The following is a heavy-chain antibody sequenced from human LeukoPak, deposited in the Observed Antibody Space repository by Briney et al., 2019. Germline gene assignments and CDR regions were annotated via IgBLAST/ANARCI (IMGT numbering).Heavy chain of an antibody. CDR3: ARGAAAAGTLDLDY. CDR2: IYTSGST. V-gene: IGHV4-4*07. J-gene: IGHJ4*02. Sequence: SETLSLTCTVSGGSISSYYWNWIRQPAGKGLEWIGRIYTSGSTNYNPSLESRVTISVDTSKNQFSLKLSSVTAADTAVYYCARGAAAAGTLDLDYWGQGTLVTVSS. CDR1: GGSISSYY. D-gene: IGHD6-13*01.